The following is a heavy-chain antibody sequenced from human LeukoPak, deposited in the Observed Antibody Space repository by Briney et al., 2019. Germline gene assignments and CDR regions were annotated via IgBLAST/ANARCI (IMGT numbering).Heavy chain of an antibody. Sequence: GGSLRLSCAASGFTFSTYWMHWVRQAPGKGLVWVSRINSDGSRTNYAGSVKGRFTISRDNAKNTQFLQMNSLRAEDTAVYYCVLGMRNDYFDYWGQGTLVTVSS. V-gene: IGHV3-74*01. D-gene: IGHD7-27*01. J-gene: IGHJ4*02. CDR3: VLGMRNDYFDY. CDR1: GFTFSTYW. CDR2: INSDGSRT.